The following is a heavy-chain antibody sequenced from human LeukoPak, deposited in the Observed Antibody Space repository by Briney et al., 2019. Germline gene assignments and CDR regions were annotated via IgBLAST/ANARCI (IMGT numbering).Heavy chain of an antibody. J-gene: IGHJ4*02. CDR2: ISSSGSTI. CDR3: ARVRIPTVTTGVHYFNY. CDR1: GFTFSDYY. D-gene: IGHD4-17*01. Sequence: TGGSLRLSCAASGFTFSDYYMSWIRQAPGKGLGWVSYISSSGSTIYYADSVKGRFTISRDNAKNSLYLQMNSLRAEDTAVYYCARVRIPTVTTGVHYFNYWGQGTLVTVSS. V-gene: IGHV3-11*04.